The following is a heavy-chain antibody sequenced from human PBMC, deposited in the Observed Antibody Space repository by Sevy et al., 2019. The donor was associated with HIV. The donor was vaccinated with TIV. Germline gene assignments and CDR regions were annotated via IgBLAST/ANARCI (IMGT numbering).Heavy chain of an antibody. J-gene: IGHJ6*02. Sequence: GGSLRLSCAASGFTFSTYAMNWVRQAPGKGLEWVSSISGSGRSTYYADSVEGRFTISRQNSKNTLYLQMNSLRADDTAVYYCAKGYCGGGSCPRDYYYYGMDVWGQGTTVTVSS. CDR2: ISGSGRST. V-gene: IGHV3-23*01. D-gene: IGHD2-15*01. CDR1: GFTFSTYA. CDR3: AKGYCGGGSCPRDYYYYGMDV.